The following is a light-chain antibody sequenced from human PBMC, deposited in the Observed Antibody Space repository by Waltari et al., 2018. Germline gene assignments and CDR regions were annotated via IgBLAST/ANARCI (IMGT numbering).Light chain of an antibody. CDR3: ATWDSNVSAYV. CDR1: TSNIGING. Sequence: QSVLTQPPSVSAAPGQKVTISCSGATSNIGINGASWYQHRPGTVPRLLIFENDKRPSGIPDRFSGSKSGPSATLDVTGLQSGDEADYYCATWDSNVSAYVFGTGTKVTVL. CDR2: END. V-gene: IGLV1-51*02. J-gene: IGLJ1*01.